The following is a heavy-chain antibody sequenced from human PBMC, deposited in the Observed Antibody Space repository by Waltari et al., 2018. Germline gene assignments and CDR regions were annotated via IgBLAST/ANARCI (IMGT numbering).Heavy chain of an antibody. CDR2: IYYSGST. CDR1: GGSISSSSYY. Sequence: QLQLQESGPGLVKPSETLSLTCTVSGGSISSSSYYWGWIRQPPGKGLEWIGSIYYSGSTDSNPSRKGLVTISVDTSKNQFSLKLSSVTAADTAVYYCARDKIPVGYGSGSQAFYYYYYYGMDVWGQGTTVTVSS. J-gene: IGHJ6*02. CDR3: ARDKIPVGYGSGSQAFYYYYYYGMDV. V-gene: IGHV4-39*07. D-gene: IGHD3-10*01.